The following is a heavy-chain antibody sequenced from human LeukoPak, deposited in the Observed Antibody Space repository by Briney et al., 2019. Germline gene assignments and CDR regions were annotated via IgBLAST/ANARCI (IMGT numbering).Heavy chain of an antibody. Sequence: GASVKVSCKASGYTFTGYYMHWVRQAPGQGLEWMGWISAYNGNTNYAQKLQGRVTMTTDTSTSTAYMELRSLRSDDTAVYYCAIPIVGAALDYWGQGTLVTVSS. CDR2: ISAYNGNT. D-gene: IGHD1-26*01. J-gene: IGHJ4*02. V-gene: IGHV1-18*04. CDR3: AIPIVGAALDY. CDR1: GYTFTGYY.